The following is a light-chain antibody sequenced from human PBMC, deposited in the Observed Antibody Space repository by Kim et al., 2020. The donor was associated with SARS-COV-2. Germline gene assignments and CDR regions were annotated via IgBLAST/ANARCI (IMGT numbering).Light chain of an antibody. CDR3: QSYDSSNPWV. Sequence: KTVTISGTRSSGSIASNDVQWYQQRPGSAPTTVIYEDNQRPSGVPDRFSGSIDSSSNSASLTISGLKTEDEADYYCQSYDSSNPWVFGGGTQLTVL. CDR2: EDN. CDR1: SGSIASND. J-gene: IGLJ3*02. V-gene: IGLV6-57*03.